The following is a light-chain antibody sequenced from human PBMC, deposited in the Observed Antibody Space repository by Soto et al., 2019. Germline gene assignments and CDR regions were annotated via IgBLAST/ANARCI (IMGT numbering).Light chain of an antibody. J-gene: IGKJ5*01. V-gene: IGKV3-11*01. CDR1: QSVATR. CDR2: AVS. Sequence: EIVLTQSPATLSLSPGEGATLSCRASQSVATRLACYHQKPGQAPRLLIYAVSTRAPGIPARFSDSGSATDFTLTISSLEPEDCVVYYCQQRSTGTAVTFGPGTQLEI. CDR3: QQRSTGTAVT.